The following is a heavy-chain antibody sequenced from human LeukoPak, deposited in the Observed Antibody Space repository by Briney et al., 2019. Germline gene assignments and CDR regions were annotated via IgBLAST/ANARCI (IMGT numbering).Heavy chain of an antibody. CDR1: GFTVSSNY. CDR3: AREPRMAGGESGMDV. V-gene: IGHV3-66*01. J-gene: IGHJ6*02. CDR2: IYSGGST. Sequence: GGSLRLSCAASGFTVSSNYMSWVRQAPGKGLEWVSVIYSGGSTYYADSVKGRFTISRDNSKNTLYLQMNSLRAGDTAVYYCAREPRMAGGESGMDVWGQGTTVTVSS. D-gene: IGHD1-26*01.